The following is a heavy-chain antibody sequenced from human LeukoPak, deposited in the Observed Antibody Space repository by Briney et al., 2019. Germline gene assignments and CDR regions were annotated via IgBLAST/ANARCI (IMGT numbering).Heavy chain of an antibody. CDR1: GFTFSRSA. V-gene: IGHV3-23*01. CDR3: VKGRISEDGLDF. J-gene: IGHJ4*02. D-gene: IGHD6-13*01. CDR2: ISSSGNT. Sequence: GGSLRLSCAASGFTFSRSAMAWVRQTPGKGLDWASSISSSGNTYYADSVKGRFTISRDNSKNMLYLQMNSLRAEDTAVYYCVKGRISEDGLDFWGQGTLVTVSS.